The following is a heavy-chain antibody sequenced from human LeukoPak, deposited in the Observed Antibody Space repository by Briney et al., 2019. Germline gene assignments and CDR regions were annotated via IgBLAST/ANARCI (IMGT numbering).Heavy chain of an antibody. CDR2: ISYDGSKE. V-gene: IGHV3-30*18. D-gene: IGHD3-16*01. CDR3: AKEYDSLYYFDY. J-gene: IGHJ4*02. Sequence: GGSLRLSCAASGFTFRSYGMHWVRQAAGEGLEWVAVISYDGSKEHYGDSVKGRFSISRDNSKNTLYLQMNSLRAEDTAVYYCAKEYDSLYYFDYWGQGTLVTVSS. CDR1: GFTFRSYG.